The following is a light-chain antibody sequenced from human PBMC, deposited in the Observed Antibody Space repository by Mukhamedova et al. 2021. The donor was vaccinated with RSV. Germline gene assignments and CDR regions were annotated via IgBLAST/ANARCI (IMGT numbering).Light chain of an antibody. J-gene: IGLJ2*01. CDR2: EVS. CDR3: SSYTSSSTVV. V-gene: IGLV2-14*01. Sequence: ITISCTGTSSDVGGYNFVSWYQLHPGKAPKLMIYEVSNRPSGVSNRFSGSKSGNTASLTISGLQAEDEADYYCSSYTSSSTVVFGG. CDR1: SSDVGGYNF.